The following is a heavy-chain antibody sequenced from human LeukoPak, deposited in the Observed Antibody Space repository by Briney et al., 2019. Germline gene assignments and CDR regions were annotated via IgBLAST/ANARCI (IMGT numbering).Heavy chain of an antibody. Sequence: GGSLRLSCAASGFTFSSYAMSWVRQAPGKGLEWVSAISGSGGSTYYADSVKGRFTISRDSSKNTLYLQMNSLRAEDTAVYYCAKGSIFGVVIYFYFDYWGQGTLVTVSS. J-gene: IGHJ4*02. V-gene: IGHV3-23*01. D-gene: IGHD3-3*02. CDR3: AKGSIFGVVIYFYFDY. CDR1: GFTFSSYA. CDR2: ISGSGGST.